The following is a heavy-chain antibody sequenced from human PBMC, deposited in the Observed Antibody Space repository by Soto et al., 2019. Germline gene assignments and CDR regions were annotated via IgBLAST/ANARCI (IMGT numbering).Heavy chain of an antibody. D-gene: IGHD3-9*01. J-gene: IGHJ2*01. CDR3: IFFFQAEDGIRDSVPVSAFLLNRSSDL. Sequence: KRLERVGFIRSKAYGGTTDYAASVKGRFTISRDDSKSIAYLQMNSLKTEDTAVYYCIFFFQAEDGIRDSVPVSAFLLNRSSDL. CDR2: IRSKAYGGTT. V-gene: IGHV3-49*02.